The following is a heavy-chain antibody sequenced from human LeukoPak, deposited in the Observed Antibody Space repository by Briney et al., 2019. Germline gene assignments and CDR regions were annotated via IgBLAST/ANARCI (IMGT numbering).Heavy chain of an antibody. D-gene: IGHD2-2*02. Sequence: ASVKVSCKASGYTFTGYYMHWVRQAPRQGLEWMGWINPNSGGTNYAQKFQGRVTMTRDTSISTAYMELSRLRSDDTAVYYCARGYCSSTSCYTSLDDAFDIWGQGTMVTVSS. J-gene: IGHJ3*02. CDR2: INPNSGGT. CDR1: GYTFTGYY. CDR3: ARGYCSSTSCYTSLDDAFDI. V-gene: IGHV1-2*02.